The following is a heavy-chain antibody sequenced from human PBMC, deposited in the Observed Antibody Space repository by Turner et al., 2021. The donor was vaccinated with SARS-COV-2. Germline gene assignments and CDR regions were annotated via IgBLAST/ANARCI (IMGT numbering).Heavy chain of an antibody. D-gene: IGHD1-26*01. V-gene: IGHV4-39*01. Sequence: QLQLPESGPGLVKPSETLSLTSKVSAGAISSSSYSWGWIRQPPVKGLGWIESIYYSRSTAYNPSLKSRVTISVDTSKNQFSLKLSSVTAADTAVYYCAGEVVVLTTTHYGMDVWGQGTTVTVSS. J-gene: IGHJ6*02. CDR3: AGEVVVLTTTHYGMDV. CDR2: IYYSRST. CDR1: AGAISSSSYS.